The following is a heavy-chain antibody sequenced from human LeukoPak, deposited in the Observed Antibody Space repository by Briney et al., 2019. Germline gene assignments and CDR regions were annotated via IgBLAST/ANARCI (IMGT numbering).Heavy chain of an antibody. Sequence: SETLSLTCAVYGGSFSGYYWSWIRQPPGKGLEWIGEINHSGSTNYNPSLKSRVTISVDTSKNQFSLKLSSVTAADTAVYYCARQRLGKNRFLRYSSSPGPFDPWGQGTLVTVSS. V-gene: IGHV4-34*01. D-gene: IGHD6-13*01. CDR2: INHSGST. CDR1: GGSFSGYY. J-gene: IGHJ5*02. CDR3: ARQRLGKNRFLRYSSSPGPFDP.